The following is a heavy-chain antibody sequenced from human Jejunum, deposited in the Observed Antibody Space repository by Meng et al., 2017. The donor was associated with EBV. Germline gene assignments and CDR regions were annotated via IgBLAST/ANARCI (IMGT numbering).Heavy chain of an antibody. D-gene: IGHD2-21*01. CDR1: GLTFRNAW. CDR3: TGDGRYIYI. CDR2: IKSKTDGETT. J-gene: IGHJ4*02. V-gene: IGHV3-15*05. Sequence: VPVVESGGGLVNPGGSLRLSCAASGLTFRNAWMTWVRQAPGEGLEWVGRIKSKTDGETTDYAAPVKGRFTISRDDSKNTLYLQMTSLKIEDTAVYYCTGDGRYIYIWGQGTLVTVSS.